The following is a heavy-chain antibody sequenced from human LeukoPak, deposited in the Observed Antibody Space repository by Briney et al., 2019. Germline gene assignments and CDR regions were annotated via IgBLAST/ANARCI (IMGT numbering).Heavy chain of an antibody. CDR3: TRGSHYYYDSSGYYSRY. CDR2: IRSKAYGGTT. CDR1: GFTFNNAW. V-gene: IGHV3-49*04. J-gene: IGHJ4*02. Sequence: GGSLRLSCVASGFTFNNAWMTWVRQAPGKGLEWVGFIRSKAYGGTTEYAASVKGRFTISRDDSKSIAYLQMNSLKTEDTAVYYCTRGSHYYYDSSGYYSRYWGQGTLVTVSS. D-gene: IGHD3-22*01.